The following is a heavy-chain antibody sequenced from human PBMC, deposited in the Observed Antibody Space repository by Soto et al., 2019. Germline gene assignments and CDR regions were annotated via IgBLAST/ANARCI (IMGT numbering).Heavy chain of an antibody. D-gene: IGHD4-17*01. V-gene: IGHV5-51*01. CDR2: IYPGDSDT. CDR3: ASSADYGGTRTEAFDI. Sequence: GESLKISCKGSGYSFTIYWIGWVRQMPGKGLEWMGIIYPGDSDTRYSPSFQGQVTISADKSISTAYLQWSSLKASDTAMYYCASSADYGGTRTEAFDIWGQGTMVTVSS. CDR1: GYSFTIYW. J-gene: IGHJ3*02.